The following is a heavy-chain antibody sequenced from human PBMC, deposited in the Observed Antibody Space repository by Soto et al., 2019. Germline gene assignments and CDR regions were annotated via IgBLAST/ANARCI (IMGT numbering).Heavy chain of an antibody. D-gene: IGHD6-13*01. Sequence: QVQLVESGGGVVQPGRSLRLSCAASGFTFSSYGMHWVRQAPGKGLEWVAVISYDGSNKYYADSVKGRFTISRDNSKNTLYLQMNSVRAEDTAVYYCAKDSSSWYIYYGMDVWGQGTTVTVSS. J-gene: IGHJ6*02. CDR1: GFTFSSYG. CDR3: AKDSSSWYIYYGMDV. V-gene: IGHV3-30*18. CDR2: ISYDGSNK.